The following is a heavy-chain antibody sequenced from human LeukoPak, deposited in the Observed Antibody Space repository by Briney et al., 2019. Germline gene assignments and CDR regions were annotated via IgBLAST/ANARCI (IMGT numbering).Heavy chain of an antibody. D-gene: IGHD4-17*01. Sequence: AETLTLSCAASGITFRSYCMHWIRQPPGKGLEWVAVISYDGSHKYYAALVKGRFSISTDNTKNTLYLQMNSLRADDTAVYYCAKGARGDTVTSIVGLNWFDPWGQGTLVTVSS. V-gene: IGHV3-30*18. CDR3: AKGARGDTVTSIVGLNWFDP. J-gene: IGHJ5*02. CDR1: GITFRSYC. CDR2: ISYDGSHK.